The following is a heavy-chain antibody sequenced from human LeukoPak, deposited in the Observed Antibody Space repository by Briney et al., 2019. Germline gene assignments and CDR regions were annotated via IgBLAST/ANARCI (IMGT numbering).Heavy chain of an antibody. D-gene: IGHD3-3*01. CDR3: ARAGRFLVKDAFDI. CDR2: IYYSGST. Sequence: PSQTLSLTCTVSGGSISSGDYYWSWIRQPPGTGLEWIGYIYYSGSTYYNPSLKSRVTISVDTSKNQFSLKLSSVTAADTAVYYCARAGRFLVKDAFDIWGQGTMVTVSS. CDR1: GGSISSGDYY. J-gene: IGHJ3*02. V-gene: IGHV4-30-4*01.